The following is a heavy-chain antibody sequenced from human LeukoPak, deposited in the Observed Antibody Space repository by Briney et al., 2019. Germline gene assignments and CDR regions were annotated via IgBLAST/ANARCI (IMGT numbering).Heavy chain of an antibody. CDR2: ISISSSTI. D-gene: IGHD3-10*02. CDR1: GFTFSIDS. J-gene: IGHJ6*03. V-gene: IGHV3-48*01. CDR3: ARDKPYVYYYYYYMDV. Sequence: GGSLRLSCAASGFTFSIDSMNCVRHAPGKGLEWVSYISISSSTIYYADSVKVRFTISRDNAKNCPYRQRNSLRAKETAVYYCARDKPYVYYYYYYMDVWGKGTTVTASS.